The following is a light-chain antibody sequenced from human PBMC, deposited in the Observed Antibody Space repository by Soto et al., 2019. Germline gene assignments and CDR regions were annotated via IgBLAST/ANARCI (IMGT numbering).Light chain of an antibody. Sequence: EIVLTQSPGTLSLSPGERATLSCRASQSVSSSYLAWYQQKPGQAPRLLIYGASTRATGIPARCCGSGSGTEFTLTLSSLQSEHFAVYFCYQHNHWPWKVGQGTRWIT. CDR2: GAS. CDR1: QSVSSSY. CDR3: YQHNHWPWK. J-gene: IGKJ1*01. V-gene: IGKV3-15*01.